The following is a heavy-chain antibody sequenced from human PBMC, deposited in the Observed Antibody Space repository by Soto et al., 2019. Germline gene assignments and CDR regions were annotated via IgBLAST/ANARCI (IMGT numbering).Heavy chain of an antibody. J-gene: IGHJ4*02. Sequence: EVQLVESGGGLVQPGGSLRLSCVASGFTFRSSWMHWVRQAPGKGLVWVSRINSDETSKNEAEYAKGRFTIARDNAENTLYLQMDSLTAEDTAVYYCARGPTGWYGYDYWGQGTLLTVSS. D-gene: IGHD6-19*01. CDR2: INSDETSK. CDR1: GFTFRSSW. CDR3: ARGPTGWYGYDY. V-gene: IGHV3-74*01.